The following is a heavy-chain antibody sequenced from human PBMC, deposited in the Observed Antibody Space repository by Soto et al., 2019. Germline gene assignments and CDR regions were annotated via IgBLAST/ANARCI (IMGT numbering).Heavy chain of an antibody. V-gene: IGHV3-9*01. D-gene: IGHD6-6*01. CDR1: GFTFEDYA. CDR3: AKDSIRRSFSRSSTRARDAFDI. CDR2: ISWDSRSV. J-gene: IGHJ3*02. Sequence: PGGSLRLSCAVSGFTFEDYAMHWVRQAPGKGLEWVSGISWDSRSVAYADSVEGRFTISRDNAENSLHLQMNSLRAEDTAVYYCAKDSIRRSFSRSSTRARDAFDIWGQGTMGTVS.